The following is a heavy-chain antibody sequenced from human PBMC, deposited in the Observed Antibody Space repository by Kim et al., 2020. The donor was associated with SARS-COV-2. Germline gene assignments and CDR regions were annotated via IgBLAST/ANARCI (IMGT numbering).Heavy chain of an antibody. V-gene: IGHV3-33*01. D-gene: IGHD3-10*01. CDR1: GFTFSSYG. J-gene: IGHJ4*02. CDR3: ARDLLGITMVRGADY. Sequence: GGSLRLSCAASGFTFSSYGMHWVRQAPGKGLEWVAVIWYDGSNKYYADSVKGRFTISRDNSKNTLYLQMNSLRAEDTAVYYCARDLLGITMVRGADYWGQGTLVTVSS. CDR2: IWYDGSNK.